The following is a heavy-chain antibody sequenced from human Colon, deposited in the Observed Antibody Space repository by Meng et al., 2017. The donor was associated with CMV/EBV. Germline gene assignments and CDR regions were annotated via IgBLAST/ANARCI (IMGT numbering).Heavy chain of an antibody. V-gene: IGHV3-23*01. D-gene: IGHD2-2*02. CDR2: ITGSGAST. CDR1: GFSFNNYD. Sequence: GESLKISCAASGFSFNNYDMSWVRQAPGKGLEWVSGITGSGASTYYADSVKGRFTISRDNSKNTLYLQMNSLRGEDTAVYYCARGKKSWVVPAAIGGLRLPNVYFDYWGQGTLVTVSS. J-gene: IGHJ4*02. CDR3: ARGKKSWVVPAAIGGLRLPNVYFDY.